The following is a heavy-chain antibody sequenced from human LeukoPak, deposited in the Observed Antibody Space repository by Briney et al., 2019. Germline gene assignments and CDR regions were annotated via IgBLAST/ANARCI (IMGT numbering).Heavy chain of an antibody. V-gene: IGHV4-39*01. CDR1: GASIVSSNYH. CDR3: ARNYYDSSGYYHFDF. Sequence: SETLSLTCTVSGASIVSSNYHWGWIRQPPGKGLEWIGNVYYSGGTHYNPSLKGRVDMSVDTSKNQFSLKLDSVTAADTAVYYCARNYYDSSGYYHFDFWGQGSLVTVSS. CDR2: VYYSGGT. D-gene: IGHD3-22*01. J-gene: IGHJ4*02.